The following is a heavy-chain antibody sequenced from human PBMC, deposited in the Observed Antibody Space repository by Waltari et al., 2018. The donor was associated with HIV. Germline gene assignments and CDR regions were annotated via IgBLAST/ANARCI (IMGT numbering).Heavy chain of an antibody. CDR3: ARCKKVAIVAAGNYNWFDP. V-gene: IGHV4-34*01. CDR2: ISHSGST. CDR1: GGSFTGYY. Sequence: QVQLQQWGAGLLKPSETLSLTCAVYGGSFTGYYWTWVRQPPGKGLEWIGEISHSGSTNYNPSLKSRVTISLDASRNQFSLKLTSVTAADTAVFYCARCKKVAIVAAGNYNWFDPWGQRTLVTVSS. J-gene: IGHJ5*02. D-gene: IGHD2-15*01.